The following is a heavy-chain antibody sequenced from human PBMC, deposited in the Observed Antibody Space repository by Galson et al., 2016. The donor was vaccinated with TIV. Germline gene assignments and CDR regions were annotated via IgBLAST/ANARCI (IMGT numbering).Heavy chain of an antibody. CDR3: ARGRLRFGELSTWVNYFDS. V-gene: IGHV4-61*09. CDR1: GDSISSGNYN. Sequence: TLSLTCSVSGDSISSGNYNWNWIRQSADKGLEWIGHIYSTGTTSYNPSLKSRVTISIDTSKNSFSLKLNSVTAADTAVYSCARGRLRFGELSTWVNYFDSWGQGILVTVSS. J-gene: IGHJ4*02. D-gene: IGHD3-10*01. CDR2: IYSTGTT.